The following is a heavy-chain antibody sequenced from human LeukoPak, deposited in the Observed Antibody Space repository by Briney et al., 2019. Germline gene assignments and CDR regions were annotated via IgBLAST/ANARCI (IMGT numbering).Heavy chain of an antibody. Sequence: PSETLSLTCAFYGCSFSGHYWSWIRQPPGKGLECDGAINHSGSTNSNPSLKSRVTISVDTSKNPFALKRSSVTAADTTVYYCARGNFQDLAYCGGDCDSHPYYFDYWGQGTPVTVSS. CDR3: ARGNFQDLAYCGGDCDSHPYYFDY. V-gene: IGHV4-34*01. CDR1: GCSFSGHY. D-gene: IGHD2-21*02. CDR2: INHSGST. J-gene: IGHJ4*02.